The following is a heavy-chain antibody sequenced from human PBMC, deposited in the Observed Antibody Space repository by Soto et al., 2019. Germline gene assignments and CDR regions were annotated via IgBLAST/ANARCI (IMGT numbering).Heavy chain of an antibody. CDR1: GFTFSNAW. V-gene: IGHV3-15*01. D-gene: IGHD1-26*01. J-gene: IGHJ4*02. CDR2: IKSKTDGGTT. Sequence: GGSLRLSCAASGFTFSNAWMSWARQAPGKGLEWVGRIKSKTDGGTTDYAAPVKGRFTISRDDSKNTLYLQMNSLKTEDTAVYYCTTDRGSGSYWLSYYFDYWGQGTLVTVSS. CDR3: TTDRGSGSYWLSYYFDY.